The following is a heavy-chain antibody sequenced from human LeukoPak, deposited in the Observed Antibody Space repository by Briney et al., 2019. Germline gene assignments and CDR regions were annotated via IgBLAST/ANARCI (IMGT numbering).Heavy chain of an antibody. D-gene: IGHD6-13*01. Sequence: SETLSLTCTVSGGSISTYPWSWIRQPAGKGLEWIGRMYTSGTINYNPSLESRVTMSADTSKNQLSLKLSSVTAADTAVYYCARKAAAGHYFDYWGQGTLVTVS. CDR2: MYTSGTI. J-gene: IGHJ4*02. CDR1: GGSISTYP. V-gene: IGHV4-4*07. CDR3: ARKAAAGHYFDY.